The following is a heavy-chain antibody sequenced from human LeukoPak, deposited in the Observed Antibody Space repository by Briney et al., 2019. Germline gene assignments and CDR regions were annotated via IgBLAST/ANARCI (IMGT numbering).Heavy chain of an antibody. CDR2: ISYDGSNK. D-gene: IGHD1-26*01. J-gene: IGHJ6*03. CDR1: GFTFSSYA. CDR3: AKRGYSGSYLDYYYYYMDV. Sequence: GGSLRLSCAASGFTFSSYAMHWVRQAPGKGLEWVAVISYDGSNKYYADSVKGRFTISRDNSKNTLYLQMNSLRAEDTAVYYCAKRGYSGSYLDYYYYYMDVWGKGTTVTVSS. V-gene: IGHV3-30-3*02.